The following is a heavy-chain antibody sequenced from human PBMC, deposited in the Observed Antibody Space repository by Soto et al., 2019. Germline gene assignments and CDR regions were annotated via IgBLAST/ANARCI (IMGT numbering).Heavy chain of an antibody. D-gene: IGHD3-22*01. Sequence: SVKVSFKASGFTFTSSAVQWVRQARGQRLEWIGWIVVGSGNTNYAQKFQERVTITRDMSTSTAYMELSSLRSEDTAVYYCAAAIRSSAYYYDSSGPAPSFDYWGQGTLVTVSS. CDR3: AAAIRSSAYYYDSSGPAPSFDY. V-gene: IGHV1-58*01. CDR1: GFTFTSSA. J-gene: IGHJ4*02. CDR2: IVVGSGNT.